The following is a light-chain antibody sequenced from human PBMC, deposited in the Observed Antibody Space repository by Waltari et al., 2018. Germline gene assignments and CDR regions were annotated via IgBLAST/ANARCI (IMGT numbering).Light chain of an antibody. J-gene: IGKJ1*01. CDR2: DAS. CDR1: QSVGQY. V-gene: IGKV3-20*01. Sequence: ELVLTQSPGILSLSPGERATLSCMASQSVGQYFAWYQQKPGQAPRLLIHDASSRASGIPDRFSGSGSGTDFSLTISRLEPEDFAVYYCQKYVSLPATFGQGTRVEVK. CDR3: QKYVSLPAT.